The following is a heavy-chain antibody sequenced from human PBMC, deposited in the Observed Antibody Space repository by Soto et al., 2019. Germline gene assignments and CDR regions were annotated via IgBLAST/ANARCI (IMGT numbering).Heavy chain of an antibody. CDR3: ARVVGALGHWFDP. CDR2: ISAYNGNT. D-gene: IGHD1-26*01. Sequence: ASVKVSCKASRYTFTSYGISWARHAPGQGREWMGRISAYNGNTNYAQKLQGRVTMTTDTSTSTAYMELRSLRSDDTAVYYCARVVGALGHWFDPWGQGTLVTVSS. J-gene: IGHJ5*02. V-gene: IGHV1-18*01. CDR1: RYTFTSYG.